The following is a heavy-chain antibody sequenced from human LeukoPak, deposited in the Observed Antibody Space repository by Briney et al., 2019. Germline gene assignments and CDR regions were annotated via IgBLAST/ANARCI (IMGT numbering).Heavy chain of an antibody. V-gene: IGHV4-59*12. CDR2: IYYSGST. D-gene: IGHD4-17*01. CDR1: GGSISSYY. CDR3: ARVGYGDFRDY. Sequence: SETLSLTCTVSGGSISSYYWSWIRQPPGKGLEWIGYIYYSGSTSYNPSLKSRVTISVDTSKNQFSLKLSSVTAADTAVYYCARVGYGDFRDYWGQGTLVTVSS. J-gene: IGHJ4*02.